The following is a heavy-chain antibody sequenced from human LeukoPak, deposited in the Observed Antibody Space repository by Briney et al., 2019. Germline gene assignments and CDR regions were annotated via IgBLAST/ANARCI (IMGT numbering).Heavy chain of an antibody. CDR3: ARTQQYSSGWYPGAFDI. Sequence: GRSLRLSCAASGFTFSSYAMHWVRQAPGKGLEWVAVISYDGSNKYYADSVKGRFTISRDNSKTTLYLQMNRLRAEDTAVYYCARTQQYSSGWYPGAFDIWGQGTMVTVSS. J-gene: IGHJ3*02. D-gene: IGHD6-19*01. CDR1: GFTFSSYA. CDR2: ISYDGSNK. V-gene: IGHV3-30-3*01.